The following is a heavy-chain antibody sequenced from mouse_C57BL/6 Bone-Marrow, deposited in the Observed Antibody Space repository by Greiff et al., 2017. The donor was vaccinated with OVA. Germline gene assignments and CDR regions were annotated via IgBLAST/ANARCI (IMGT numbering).Heavy chain of an antibody. J-gene: IGHJ4*01. CDR3: ARHGWLLRGAMDY. Sequence: EVKLVESGGDLVKPGGSLKLSCAASGFTFSSYGMSWVRQTPDKRLEWVATISSGGSYTYYPDSVKGRFTISRDNAKNTLYLQMSSLKSEDTAMYYCARHGWLLRGAMDYWGQGTSVTVSS. CDR1: GFTFSSYG. D-gene: IGHD2-3*01. V-gene: IGHV5-6*02. CDR2: ISSGGSYT.